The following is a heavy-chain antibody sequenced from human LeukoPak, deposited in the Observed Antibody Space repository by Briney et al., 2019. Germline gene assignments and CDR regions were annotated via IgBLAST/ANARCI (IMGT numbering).Heavy chain of an antibody. CDR3: AKDRGI. Sequence: GGSLRLSCAASGFAFSSHFMHWVRQAPGKGLQWVTSISYDGGNEYYADSVKGRFTVSRDNSKNTLYLQMNSLRAEDTAVYYCAKDRGIWGQGTMVTVSS. V-gene: IGHV3-30*04. CDR1: GFAFSSHF. CDR2: ISYDGGNE. J-gene: IGHJ3*02.